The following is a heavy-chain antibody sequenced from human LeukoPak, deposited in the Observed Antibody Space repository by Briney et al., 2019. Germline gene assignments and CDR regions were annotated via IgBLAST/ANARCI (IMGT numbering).Heavy chain of an antibody. J-gene: IGHJ4*02. D-gene: IGHD3-16*02. CDR1: GFTFSSYA. CDR3: AKDRLRLGELSLNYFDY. V-gene: IGHV3-23*01. CDR2: ISGSGGST. Sequence: GGTLRLSCAASGFTFSSYAMSWVRQAPGKGLEWVSAISGSGGSTYYADSVKGRFTISRDNSKNTLYLQMNSLRAEDTAVYYCAKDRLRLGELSLNYFDYWGQGTLVTVSS.